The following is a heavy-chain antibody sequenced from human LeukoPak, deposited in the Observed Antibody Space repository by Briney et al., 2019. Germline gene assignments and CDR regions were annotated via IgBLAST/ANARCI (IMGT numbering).Heavy chain of an antibody. CDR2: ISGSGGST. CDR1: GFTFSSYG. CDR3: AKDAVPATVADGYYYMDV. Sequence: GGSLRLSCAASGFTFSSYGMSWVRQAPGKGLEWVSAISGSGGSTYYADSVKGRFTISRDNSKNTLYLQMNSLRAEDTAVYYCAKDAVPATVADGYYYMDVWGKGTTVAISS. J-gene: IGHJ6*03. D-gene: IGHD2-2*01. V-gene: IGHV3-23*01.